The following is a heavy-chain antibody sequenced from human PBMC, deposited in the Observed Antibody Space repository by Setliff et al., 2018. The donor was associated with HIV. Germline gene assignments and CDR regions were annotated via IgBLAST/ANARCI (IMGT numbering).Heavy chain of an antibody. CDR3: RVWILRDTSDI. CDR1: GGSDSGHY. J-gene: IGHJ3*02. Sequence: SETLSLTCAVYGGSDSGHYWGWFRQPPGKGLEWIGEITPSGATNYLPSLKSRVTMSLDTSKNQFSLKLSSVTAADTAVYYCRVWILRDTSDIWGQGTVVTVSS. CDR2: ITPSGAT. D-gene: IGHD1-1*01. V-gene: IGHV4-34*01.